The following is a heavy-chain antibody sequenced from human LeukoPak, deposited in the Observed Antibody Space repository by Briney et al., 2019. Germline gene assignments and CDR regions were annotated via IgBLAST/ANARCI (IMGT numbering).Heavy chain of an antibody. V-gene: IGHV3-30*18. CDR1: GFTFSSYG. CDR3: AKEYYDILTGYYVRDMVFDY. Sequence: GGSLRLSCAASGFTFSSYGMHWVRQAPGKGLEWVAVISYDGSNKYYADSVKGRFTISRDNSKNTLYLQMNSLRAEDTAVYYCAKEYYDILTGYYVRDMVFDYWGQGTLVTVSS. J-gene: IGHJ4*02. CDR2: ISYDGSNK. D-gene: IGHD3-9*01.